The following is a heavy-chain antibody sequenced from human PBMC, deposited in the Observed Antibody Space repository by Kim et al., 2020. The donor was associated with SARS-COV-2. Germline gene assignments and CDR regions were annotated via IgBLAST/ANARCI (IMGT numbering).Heavy chain of an antibody. J-gene: IGHJ4*02. D-gene: IGHD3-22*01. CDR1: GFTFSSYG. CDR2: ISGSGGST. CDR3: AKSRSGYLIDY. V-gene: IGHV3-23*01. Sequence: GGSLRLSCPASGFTFSSYGMSWVRQAPGKGLEWVSGISGSGGSTYYTDSVKGRFTISRDNSKNTLSLQMNSLRAEDTAVYYCAKSRSGYLIDYWGQGTLVTVSS.